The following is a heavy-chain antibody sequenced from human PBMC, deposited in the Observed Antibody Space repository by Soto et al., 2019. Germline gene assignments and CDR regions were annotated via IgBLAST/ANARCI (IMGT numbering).Heavy chain of an antibody. D-gene: IGHD6-19*01. V-gene: IGHV3-13*01. CDR3: ARDLYNSGDY. J-gene: IGHJ4*02. CDR2: IGTAGDT. Sequence: EVQLVESGGGLVQPGGSLRLSCAASGFTFSNYDMHWVHQATGKGLEWVSGIGTAGDTYYAGSVKGRFTISRENAKNSLYLQMNSLRAEDTAIYYCARDLYNSGDYWGQGTLVTVSS. CDR1: GFTFSNYD.